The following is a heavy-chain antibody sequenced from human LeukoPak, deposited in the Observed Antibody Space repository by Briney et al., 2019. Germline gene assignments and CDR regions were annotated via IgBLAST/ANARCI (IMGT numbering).Heavy chain of an antibody. Sequence: PSETLSLTCTVSGGSISSSSYYWSWIRQPAGKGLEWIGRIYTSGSTNYNPSLKSRVTMSVDTSKNQFSLKLSSVTAADTAVYYCARGLNMGTTPYYYYMDVWGKGTTVTVSS. J-gene: IGHJ6*03. CDR2: IYTSGST. V-gene: IGHV4-61*02. CDR1: GGSISSSSYY. CDR3: ARGLNMGTTPYYYYMDV. D-gene: IGHD1-7*01.